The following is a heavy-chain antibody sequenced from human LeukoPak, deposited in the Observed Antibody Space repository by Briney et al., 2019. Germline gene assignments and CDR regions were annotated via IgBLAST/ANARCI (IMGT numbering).Heavy chain of an antibody. CDR1: GGSFSGYY. D-gene: IGHD3-22*01. J-gene: IGHJ2*01. Sequence: SETLSLTCAVYGGSFSGYYWSWIRQPPGKGLEWIGEINHSGSTNYNPSPKSRVTISVDTSKNQFTLKLTSVTAADTAVYYCARGVTMIVVVIHDWYFDLWGRGTLVTVSS. CDR3: ARGVTMIVVVIHDWYFDL. V-gene: IGHV4-34*01. CDR2: INHSGST.